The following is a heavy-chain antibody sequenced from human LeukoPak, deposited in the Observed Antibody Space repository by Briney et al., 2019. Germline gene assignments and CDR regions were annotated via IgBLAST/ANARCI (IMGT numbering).Heavy chain of an antibody. CDR2: MHYSGST. V-gene: IGHV4-59*12. D-gene: IGHD1-7*01. Sequence: PSETLSLTCSVSGESISGFYWNWIRQSPGKGLEWIGYMHYSGSTSYNPSLKSRVTISVDTSKNQFSLKLSSVTAADTAVYYCASPRTGTTHFDYWGQGTLVTVSS. J-gene: IGHJ4*02. CDR3: ASPRTGTTHFDY. CDR1: GESISGFY.